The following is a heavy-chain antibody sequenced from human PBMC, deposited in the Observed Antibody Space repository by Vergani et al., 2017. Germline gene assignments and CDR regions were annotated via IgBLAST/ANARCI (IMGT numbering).Heavy chain of an antibody. D-gene: IGHD6-19*01. CDR2: ISGSGGST. CDR3: AKSIGQWLVGEIPGIDY. Sequence: EVQLLESGGGLVQPGGSLRLSCAASGFTFSSYDMSWVRQAPGKGLEWVSAISGSGGSTYYADSVKGRFTISRDNSKNTLYLQMNSLTAEDTAVYYCAKSIGQWLVGEIPGIDYWGQGTLVTVSS. CDR1: GFTFSSYD. V-gene: IGHV3-23*01. J-gene: IGHJ4*02.